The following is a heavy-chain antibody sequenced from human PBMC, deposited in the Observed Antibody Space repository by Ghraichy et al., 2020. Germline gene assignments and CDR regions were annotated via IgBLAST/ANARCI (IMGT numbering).Heavy chain of an antibody. J-gene: IGHJ4*02. D-gene: IGHD3-3*02. CDR2: INHSGST. CDR1: GGSFSGYY. CDR3: ARASNVHNSHFPFDY. Sequence: SETLSLTCAVYGGSFSGYYWSWIRQPPGKGLEWIGEINHSGSTNYNPSLKSRVTISVDTSKNQFSMKLSSVTAADTAVYYCARASNVHNSHFPFDYWGQGTLVTVSS. V-gene: IGHV4-34*01.